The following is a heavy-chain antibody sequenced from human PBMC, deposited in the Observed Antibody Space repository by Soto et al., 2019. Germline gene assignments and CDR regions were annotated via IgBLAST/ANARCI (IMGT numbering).Heavy chain of an antibody. D-gene: IGHD3-10*01. CDR3: ARESTRGGQQFYPFGMDV. J-gene: IGHJ6*02. V-gene: IGHV1-18*01. Sequence: QVQLVQSGTEVKAPGASVKVSCKASRYNFTSYGLSWVRQAPGEGLEWMGWISVYNGNTNYASNLQGRATMTTNTSTSKAYMELRSLRSDDPAVYYCARESTRGGQQFYPFGMDVWGQGTTVTVSS. CDR1: RYNFTSYG. CDR2: ISVYNGNT.